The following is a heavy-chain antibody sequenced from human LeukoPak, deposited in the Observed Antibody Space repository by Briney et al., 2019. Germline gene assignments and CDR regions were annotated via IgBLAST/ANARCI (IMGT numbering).Heavy chain of an antibody. CDR2: IIPIFGTA. Sequence: SVKVSCKASGGTFSSYAISWVRQAPGQGLEWMGGIIPIFGTANYAQKFQGRVTITADESTSTAYMELSSLRSEDTAVYYCARAPGGRQGFDCWGQGTLVTISS. D-gene: IGHD3-16*01. V-gene: IGHV1-69*13. J-gene: IGHJ4*02. CDR3: ARAPGGRQGFDC. CDR1: GGTFSSYA.